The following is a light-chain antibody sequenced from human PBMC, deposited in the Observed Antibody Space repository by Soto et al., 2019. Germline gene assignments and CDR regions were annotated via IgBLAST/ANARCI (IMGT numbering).Light chain of an antibody. J-gene: IGKJ2*01. CDR2: AAS. CDR1: QDIRNY. V-gene: IGKV1-27*01. Sequence: DIQITQSPSSLSASVGDRVTITCRASQDIRNYLAWYQQQPGKVPQLLIYAASALQSGVPPRFSGSGSGTDFTLTISSLQPEDVATYYCQKYNSVPRTFCQGTKLEIK. CDR3: QKYNSVPRT.